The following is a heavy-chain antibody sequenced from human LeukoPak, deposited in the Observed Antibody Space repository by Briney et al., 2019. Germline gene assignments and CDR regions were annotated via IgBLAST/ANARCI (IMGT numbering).Heavy chain of an antibody. J-gene: IGHJ6*02. V-gene: IGHV3-23*01. Sequence: GGSLRLSCAASGFTFSSYAMSWVRQAPGKGLEWVSVISGSADRTYYADSVRGRFTISRDNSKNTLDLQMNSLRVEDTAVYYCAKAVYGSGSPRYYYYGMDVWGQGTTVTVSS. CDR2: ISGSADRT. CDR1: GFTFSSYA. D-gene: IGHD3-10*01. CDR3: AKAVYGSGSPRYYYYGMDV.